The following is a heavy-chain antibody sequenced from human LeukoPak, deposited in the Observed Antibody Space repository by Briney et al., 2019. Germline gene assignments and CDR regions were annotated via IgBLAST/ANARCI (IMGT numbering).Heavy chain of an antibody. V-gene: IGHV3-20*04. CDR1: GFTFDDYA. J-gene: IGHJ4*02. Sequence: PGGSLRLXCAASGFTFDDYAMNWVRQAPGKGLESVSGINWNGGSTYYRDSVKGRFTISRDNAKNSLYLQMNSLRAEDTALYYCARVKGSGYRNSIDYWGQGTLVTVSS. CDR3: ARVKGSGYRNSIDY. D-gene: IGHD3-3*01. CDR2: INWNGGST.